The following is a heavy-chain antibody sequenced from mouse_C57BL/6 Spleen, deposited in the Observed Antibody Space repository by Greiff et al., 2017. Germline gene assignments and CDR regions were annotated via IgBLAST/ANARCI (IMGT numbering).Heavy chain of an antibody. CDR3: ARYYYGRSSYYCDY. Sequence: QVQLQQPGAELVKPGASVKMSCKASGYTFTSYWITWVKQRPGQGLEWIGDIYPGSGSTNYNEKFKSKATLTVDTSSSTAYMQLSSLTSEDSAVYYCARYYYGRSSYYCDYWGQGTTLTVSS. D-gene: IGHD1-1*01. CDR2: IYPGSGST. V-gene: IGHV1-55*01. J-gene: IGHJ2*01. CDR1: GYTFTSYW.